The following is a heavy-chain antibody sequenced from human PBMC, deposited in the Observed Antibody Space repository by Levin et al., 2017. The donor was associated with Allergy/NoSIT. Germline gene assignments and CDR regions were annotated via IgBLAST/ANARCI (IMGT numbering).Heavy chain of an antibody. Sequence: GESLKISCKASGYTFTSYGISWVRQAPGQGLEWMGWISAYNGNTNYAQKLQGRVTMTTDTSTSTAYMELRSLRSDDTAVYYCARSSYGDYFDYWGQGTLVTVSS. D-gene: IGHD4-17*01. J-gene: IGHJ4*02. V-gene: IGHV1-18*01. CDR2: ISAYNGNT. CDR1: GYTFTSYG. CDR3: ARSSYGDYFDY.